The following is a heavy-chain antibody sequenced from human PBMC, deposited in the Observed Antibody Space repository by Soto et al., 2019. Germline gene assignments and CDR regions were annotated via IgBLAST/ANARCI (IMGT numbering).Heavy chain of an antibody. CDR1: GGSISSGGYY. CDR2: IYYSGST. Sequence: PSETLSLTCTVSGGSISSGGYYWSWIRQHPGKGLEWIGYIYYSGSTYYNPSLKSRVTISVDTSKNQFSLKLSSVTAADTAVYYCAREGSGYEAPDYYYGLDVWGQGTTVTVSS. J-gene: IGHJ6*02. V-gene: IGHV4-31*03. CDR3: AREGSGYEAPDYYYGLDV. D-gene: IGHD5-12*01.